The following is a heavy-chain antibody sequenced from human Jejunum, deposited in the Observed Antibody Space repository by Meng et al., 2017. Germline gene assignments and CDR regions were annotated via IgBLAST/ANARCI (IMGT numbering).Heavy chain of an antibody. D-gene: IGHD2-2*03. CDR3: ARMDSAFHYFDY. CDR2: IYHTGSP. Sequence: QLQLQQSGSGLVKPSQTRSLTCAVSGGSINSDGYTWSWIRQPPGKGLEWIGYIYHTGSPYYNPSLKSRLTISVDRSENQFSLKLSSVTAADTAVYYCARMDSAFHYFDYWGQGTLVTVSS. J-gene: IGHJ4*02. CDR1: GGSINSDGYT. V-gene: IGHV4-30-2*01.